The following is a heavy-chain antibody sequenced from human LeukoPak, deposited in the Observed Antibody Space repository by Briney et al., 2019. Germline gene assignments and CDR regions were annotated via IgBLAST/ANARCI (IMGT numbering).Heavy chain of an antibody. J-gene: IGHJ6*02. D-gene: IGHD2-21*02. CDR1: GFTFSSYE. V-gene: IGHV3-48*03. CDR3: ARAPYCGGDCYYYYGMDV. CDR2: ISSSGSTI. Sequence: GGSLRLSCAASGFTFSSYEMIWVRQAPGKGLEWVSYISSSGSTIYYADSVKARFTIPRDNAKNSLYLQMNSLRAEDTAVYYCARAPYCGGDCYYYYGMDVWGQGTTVTVSS.